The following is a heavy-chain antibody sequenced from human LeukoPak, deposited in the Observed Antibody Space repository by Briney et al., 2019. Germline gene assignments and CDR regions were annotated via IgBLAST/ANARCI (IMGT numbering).Heavy chain of an antibody. J-gene: IGHJ5*02. V-gene: IGHV4-59*01. CDR1: GGSISSYY. D-gene: IGHD2-2*01. CDR3: ARYRLIVVVPAAAVFDP. CDR2: IYYSGST. Sequence: SETLSLTCTVSGGSISSYYWSWIRQPPGKGLEWIGYIYYSGSTNYNPSLKSRVTISVDTSKNQFSLKLSSVTAADTAVYYCARYRLIVVVPAAAVFDPWGQGTLVTVSS.